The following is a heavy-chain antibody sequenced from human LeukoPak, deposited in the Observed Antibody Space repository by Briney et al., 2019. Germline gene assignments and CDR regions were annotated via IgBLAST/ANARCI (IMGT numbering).Heavy chain of an antibody. D-gene: IGHD1-26*01. CDR2: INPSGGST. Sequence: ASVKVSCKASGYTFTSSYMHWVRQAPGQGLEWMGIINPSGGSTSYAQKFQGRLTMTRDTSTSTVYMELSSLRSEDTAVYYCARELVGIPRYYGMDVWGQGTTVTVSS. J-gene: IGHJ6*02. CDR3: ARELVGIPRYYGMDV. V-gene: IGHV1-46*01. CDR1: GYTFTSSY.